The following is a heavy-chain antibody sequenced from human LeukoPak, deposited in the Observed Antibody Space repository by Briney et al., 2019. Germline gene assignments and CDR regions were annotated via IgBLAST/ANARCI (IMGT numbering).Heavy chain of an antibody. D-gene: IGHD3-16*01. J-gene: IGHJ3*02. CDR3: ARQINLAFDI. Sequence: PSETLSLTCTVSGGSISSYWSWIRQPPGKGLDNPSLKSRVTISVDTSKNQFSLKLSSVTAADTAVYYCARQINLAFDIGGQGTMVTVS. CDR1: GGSISSY. V-gene: IGHV4-59*01.